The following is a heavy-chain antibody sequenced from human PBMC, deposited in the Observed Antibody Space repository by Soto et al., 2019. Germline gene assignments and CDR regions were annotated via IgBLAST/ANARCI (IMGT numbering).Heavy chain of an antibody. CDR2: IYYSGST. V-gene: IGHV4-30-4*01. CDR3: AKHSYYDFWPGHYYYLDF. D-gene: IGHD3-3*01. J-gene: IGHJ4*02. Sequence: SETLSLTCTVSGGSISSGDDYWSWIRQPPGKGLEWIGYIYYSGSTHYNPSLKSRVTISVDTSKNQFSLKLSSVTAADTAVYYCAKHSYYDFWPGHYYYLDFWGQGTLVTVSS. CDR1: GGSISSGDDY.